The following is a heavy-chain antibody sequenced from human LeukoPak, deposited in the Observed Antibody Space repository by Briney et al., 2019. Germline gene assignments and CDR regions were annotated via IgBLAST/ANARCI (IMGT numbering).Heavy chain of an antibody. CDR3: ARATAGDIDY. V-gene: IGHV1-69*02. CDR2: IIPILGIA. D-gene: IGHD6-13*01. CDR1: GGAFSSYT. J-gene: IGHJ4*02. Sequence: SVKVSCKASGGAFSSYTISWVRQAPGQGLEWMGRIIPILGIANYARKFQGRVTITADKSTSTAYMELSSLRSEDTAVYYCARATAGDIDYWGQGTLVTVSS.